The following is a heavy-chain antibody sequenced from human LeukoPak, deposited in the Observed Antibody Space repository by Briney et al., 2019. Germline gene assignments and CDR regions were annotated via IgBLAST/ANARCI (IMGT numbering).Heavy chain of an antibody. D-gene: IGHD3-10*01. V-gene: IGHV3-21*01. CDR1: GFTFNNYI. CDR2: ISSSSSYI. Sequence: GGSLRLSCAASGFTFNNYIMNWVRQAPGKGLEWVSSISSSSSYIYYADSVKGRFTISRDNAKNSLYLQMNSLRAEDTAVYYCARDRPYGSGSYLYYYYYYMDVWGKGTTVTVSS. CDR3: ARDRPYGSGSYLYYYYYYMDV. J-gene: IGHJ6*03.